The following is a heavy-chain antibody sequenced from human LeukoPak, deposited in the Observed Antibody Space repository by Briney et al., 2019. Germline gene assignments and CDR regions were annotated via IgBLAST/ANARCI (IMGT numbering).Heavy chain of an antibody. CDR2: IYYSGST. J-gene: IGHJ4*02. Sequence: PSETLSLTCTVSGGSISSSSYYWGWIRQPPGKGLEWIGSIYYSGSTYYNPSLKSRVTISVDTSKNQFSLKLSSVTAADTAVYYCARAWGQSDSFDYWGQGTLVTVSS. V-gene: IGHV4-39*07. CDR1: GGSISSSSYY. D-gene: IGHD7-27*01. CDR3: ARAWGQSDSFDY.